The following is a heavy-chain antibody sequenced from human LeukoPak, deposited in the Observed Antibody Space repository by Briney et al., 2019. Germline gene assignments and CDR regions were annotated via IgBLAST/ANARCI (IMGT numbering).Heavy chain of an antibody. V-gene: IGHV3-23*01. CDR3: ASMRGGYEGYFDY. J-gene: IGHJ4*02. Sequence: PGGFLRLSCAASGFTFSSYAMSWVRQAPGKGLEWVSAISGSGGSTYYADSVKGRFTVSGDNAKNSLYLQMNSLRAEDTAVYYCASMRGGYEGYFDYWGQGTLVTVSS. D-gene: IGHD3-16*01. CDR2: ISGSGGST. CDR1: GFTFSSYA.